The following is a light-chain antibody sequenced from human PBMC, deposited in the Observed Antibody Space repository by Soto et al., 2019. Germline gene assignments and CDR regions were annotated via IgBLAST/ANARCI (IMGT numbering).Light chain of an antibody. V-gene: IGLV1-40*01. CDR2: DNS. J-gene: IGLJ1*01. Sequence: QSMLTRPPSVSGAPGQRVTISCTGSSSNIGAGYDVHWYQQLPGTAPKLLIYDNSNRPSGVPDRFSGSKSGTSASLAITGLQAEDEADYYCQSYDSSLSGPYVFGTGTKVTVL. CDR1: SSNIGAGYD. CDR3: QSYDSSLSGPYV.